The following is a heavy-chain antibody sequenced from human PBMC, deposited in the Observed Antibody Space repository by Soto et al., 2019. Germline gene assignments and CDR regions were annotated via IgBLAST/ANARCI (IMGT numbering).Heavy chain of an antibody. CDR1: GFTFSSYA. Sequence: EVQLLESGGGLVQPGGSLRLSCAASGFTFSSYAMSWVRQAPGKGLEWVSAISGSGGSTYYADSVKGRFTISRDNSKNTLYLQMNSMRAEDTAIYYCATCPWGSSWYTDYWGQGTLVTVSS. CDR3: ATCPWGSSWYTDY. J-gene: IGHJ4*02. V-gene: IGHV3-23*01. D-gene: IGHD6-13*01. CDR2: ISGSGGST.